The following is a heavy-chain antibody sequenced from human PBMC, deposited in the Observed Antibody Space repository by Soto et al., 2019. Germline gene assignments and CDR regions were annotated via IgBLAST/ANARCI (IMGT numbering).Heavy chain of an antibody. CDR2: ISGSGGKT. CDR3: AKRNLYGSGTHDY. CDR1: GFTFSTYD. D-gene: IGHD3-10*01. Sequence: EVQLLESGGGLVQPGGSLRLSCAASGFTFSTYDMSWVRQAPGKGLEWVSGISGSGGKTDYSDSVKGRFTISRDNSKNTLYLQMNSLRAEDTAVHYCAKRNLYGSGTHDYWGQGSLVTVSP. J-gene: IGHJ4*02. V-gene: IGHV3-23*01.